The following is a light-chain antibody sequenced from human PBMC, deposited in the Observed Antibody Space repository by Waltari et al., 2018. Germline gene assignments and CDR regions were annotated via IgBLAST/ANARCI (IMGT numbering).Light chain of an antibody. CDR3: QQSYSQTRT. CDR2: AAS. Sequence: DIQMTQTPLSLSASVGDRVPISCRARQSINSYLYWYQQKPGNAPKLLIYAASSMQSGIPARFSGSGSGRDFTLSISSLEPEDFAAYCCQQSYSQTRTFGQGTQLEIK. J-gene: IGKJ5*01. CDR1: QSINSY. V-gene: IGKV1-39*01.